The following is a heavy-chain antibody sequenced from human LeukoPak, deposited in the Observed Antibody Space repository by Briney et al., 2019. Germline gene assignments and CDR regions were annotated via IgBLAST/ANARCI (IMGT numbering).Heavy chain of an antibody. D-gene: IGHD5-24*01. Sequence: GASVRVSCKASGYTFTDYYLHWLRQAPGQGLEWMGWINPNSGGTNYAQKFQGRVTMTRDTSTSTAYMELSRLRSDDTAVYYCAREMATTRDAFDIWGQGTMVTVSS. CDR2: INPNSGGT. V-gene: IGHV1-2*02. CDR1: GYTFTDYY. J-gene: IGHJ3*02. CDR3: AREMATTRDAFDI.